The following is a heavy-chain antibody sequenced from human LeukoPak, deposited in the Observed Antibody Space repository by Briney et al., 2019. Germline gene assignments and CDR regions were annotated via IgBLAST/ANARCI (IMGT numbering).Heavy chain of an antibody. D-gene: IGHD3-22*01. CDR1: GYTFTSYD. V-gene: IGHV1-8*03. Sequence: GASVKVSCKASGYTFTSYDINWVRQATGQGLKWMGWMNPNSGNTGYAQKFQGRVTITRNTSISTAYMELSSLRAEDMALYYCAKALRYDSSGPDAFDIWGQGTMVTVSS. CDR3: AKALRYDSSGPDAFDI. CDR2: MNPNSGNT. J-gene: IGHJ3*02.